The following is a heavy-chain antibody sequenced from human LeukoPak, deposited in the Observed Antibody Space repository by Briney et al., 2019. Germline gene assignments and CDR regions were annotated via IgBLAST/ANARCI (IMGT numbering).Heavy chain of an antibody. V-gene: IGHV4-59*01. D-gene: IGHD3-10*01. J-gene: IGHJ6*03. CDR3: ARATHGSGSYYHYYYYYMDV. CDR1: GGSISSYY. Sequence: ASETLSLTCTVSGGSISSYYWSWIRQPPGKGLEWIGYIYYCGSTNYNPSLKSRVTISVDTSKNQFSLKLSSVTAADTAVYYCARATHGSGSYYHYYYYYMDVWGKGTTVTVSS. CDR2: IYYCGST.